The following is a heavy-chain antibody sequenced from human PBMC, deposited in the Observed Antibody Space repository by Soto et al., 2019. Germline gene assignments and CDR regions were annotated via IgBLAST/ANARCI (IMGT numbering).Heavy chain of an antibody. Sequence: PSQTLSLTCAISGDSVSSNSAAWNWIRQSPSRSLEWLGRTYYWSKWYNDYAVSVKSRITINPDTSKDQFFLQLNSVTPEDTAVYYCARETGYCSGSCYLPLFYMDVWGKGTTVTVSS. J-gene: IGHJ6*03. CDR2: TYYWSKWYN. V-gene: IGHV6-1*01. CDR3: ARETGYCSGSCYLPLFYMDV. CDR1: GDSVSSNSAA. D-gene: IGHD2-15*01.